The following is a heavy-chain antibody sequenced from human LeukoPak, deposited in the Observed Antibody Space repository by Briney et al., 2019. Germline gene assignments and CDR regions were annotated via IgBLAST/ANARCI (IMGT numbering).Heavy chain of an antibody. CDR1: GGTFSSYA. CDR2: IIPIFGTA. CDR3: ARGTHRYYYDSSGYYAPNFEY. Sequence: ASVKVSCKASGGTFSSYAISWVRQAPGQGLEWMGGIIPIFGTANYAQKLQGRVTMTTDTSTSTAYMELRSLRSDDTAVYYCARGTHRYYYDSSGYYAPNFEYWGQGILVTVSS. J-gene: IGHJ4*02. V-gene: IGHV1-69*05. D-gene: IGHD3-22*01.